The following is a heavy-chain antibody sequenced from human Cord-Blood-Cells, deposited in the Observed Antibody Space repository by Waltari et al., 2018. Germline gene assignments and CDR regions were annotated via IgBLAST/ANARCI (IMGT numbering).Heavy chain of an antibody. V-gene: IGHV1-24*01. CDR1: GYTLTELS. CDR2: FDPEDGET. D-gene: IGHD3-10*01. Sequence: QVQLVQSGAEVKKPGASVKVSCKVSGYTLTELSMHWVRQAPGKGLEWRGGFDPEDGETIYAQKCQGRVTMTEDTSRDTAYRERSSLRSEDTAVYYCATVGPHYGSGRGGMDVWGQGTTVTVSS. J-gene: IGHJ6*02. CDR3: ATVGPHYGSGRGGMDV.